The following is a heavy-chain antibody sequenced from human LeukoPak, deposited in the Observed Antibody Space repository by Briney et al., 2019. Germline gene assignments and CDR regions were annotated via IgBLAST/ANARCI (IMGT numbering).Heavy chain of an antibody. V-gene: IGHV4-38-2*02. Sequence: GSLRLSCAASGFTFSDYYMSWIRQPPGKGLEWVVSMSYSGKIYYNSSLKSRLAISIDTSKNQLSLSLRSVTAADTAVYYCARDRDVDDFDFWGHGTLVTVSS. D-gene: IGHD2-15*01. CDR1: GFTFSDYY. CDR2: MSYSGKI. J-gene: IGHJ4*01. CDR3: ARDRDVDDFDF.